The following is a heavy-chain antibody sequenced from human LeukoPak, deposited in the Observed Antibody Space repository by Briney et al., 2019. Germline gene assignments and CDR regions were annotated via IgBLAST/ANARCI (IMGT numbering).Heavy chain of an antibody. V-gene: IGHV4-34*01. D-gene: IGHD2-2*02. CDR1: GGSFSGYY. J-gene: IGHJ6*03. Sequence: SETLSLTXAVYGGSFSGYYWSWIRQPPGKGLEWIGEINHSGSTNYNPSLKSRVTISVDTSKNQFSLKLSSVTAADTAVYYCARGPLVVPAAIPYHNYYYYYMDVWGKGTTVTVSS. CDR3: ARGPLVVPAAIPYHNYYYYYMDV. CDR2: INHSGST.